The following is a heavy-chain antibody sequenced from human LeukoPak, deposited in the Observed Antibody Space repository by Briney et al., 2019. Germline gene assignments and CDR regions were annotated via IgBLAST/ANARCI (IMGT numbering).Heavy chain of an antibody. CDR3: ARVLRRFQWLVAPFDY. J-gene: IGHJ4*02. CDR2: ISYDGSNK. D-gene: IGHD6-19*01. V-gene: IGHV3-30*01. CDR1: GFTFSSYA. Sequence: PGGSLRLSCAASGFTFSSYAMHWVRQAPGKGLEWVAVISYDGSNKYYADSVKGRFTISRDNSKNTLYLQLNSLRADDTAVYFCARVLRRFQWLVAPFDYWGQGTLVTVSS.